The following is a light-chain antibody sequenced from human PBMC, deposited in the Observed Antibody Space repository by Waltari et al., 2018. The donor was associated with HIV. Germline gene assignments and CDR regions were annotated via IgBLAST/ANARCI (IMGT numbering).Light chain of an antibody. CDR2: DVA. V-gene: IGLV2-11*02. CDR3: CAFAANYTWV. Sequence: QSALTQPRSVSGSPGQSVTLSCTGTSADVGGHNYVPWYQQPPGKVPNLIIYDVAKRPSGVPDRFSGSKSGNTASLTISGLQADDEADYYCCAFAANYTWVFGGGTSLAVL. J-gene: IGLJ3*02. CDR1: SADVGGHNY.